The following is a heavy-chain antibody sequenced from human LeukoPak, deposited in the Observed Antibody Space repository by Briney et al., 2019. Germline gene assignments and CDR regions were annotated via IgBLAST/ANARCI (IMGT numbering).Heavy chain of an antibody. CDR1: GASITSQF. Sequence: SETLSLTCTVSGASITSQFWNWIRQPAGEGLEFVGLISASGAINFNPSLKSRVTMPIDTSKNQFSLKLTSMTAADTAVYYCMSALGTWGQGTLVTVSS. D-gene: IGHD1-26*01. CDR2: ISASGAI. V-gene: IGHV4-4*07. CDR3: MSALGT. J-gene: IGHJ5*02.